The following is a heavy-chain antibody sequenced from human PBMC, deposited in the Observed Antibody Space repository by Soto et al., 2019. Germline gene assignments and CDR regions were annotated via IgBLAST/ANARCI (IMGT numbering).Heavy chain of an antibody. D-gene: IGHD6-19*01. V-gene: IGHV1-69*13. CDR3: ATKPGIAVAGRYWFDP. Sequence: GASVKVSCKASGGTFSSYAISWVRQAPGQGLEWMGGIIPIFGTANYAQKFQGRVTITADESTSTAYMELSSLRSEDTAVYYCATKPGIAVAGRYWFDPWGQGTLVTVSS. J-gene: IGHJ5*02. CDR1: GGTFSSYA. CDR2: IIPIFGTA.